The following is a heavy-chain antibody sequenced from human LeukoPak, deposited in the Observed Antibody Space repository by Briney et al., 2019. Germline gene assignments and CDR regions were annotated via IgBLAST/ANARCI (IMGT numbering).Heavy chain of an antibody. J-gene: IGHJ6*02. D-gene: IGHD3-22*01. CDR2: ISGSGGST. V-gene: IGHV3-23*01. CDR1: GFTFSSYA. Sequence: GGSLRLSCAASGFTFSSYAMSWVRQAPGKGLEWVSAISGSGGSTYYADSVKGRFTIPRDNSKNTLYLQMNSLRAEDTAVYYCARDPKYYYDSSGSRGYYYGMDVWGQGTTVTVSS. CDR3: ARDPKYYYDSSGSRGYYYGMDV.